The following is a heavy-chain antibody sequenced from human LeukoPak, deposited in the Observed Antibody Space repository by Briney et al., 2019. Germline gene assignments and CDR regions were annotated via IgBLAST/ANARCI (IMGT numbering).Heavy chain of an antibody. V-gene: IGHV3-30*02. J-gene: IGHJ4*02. D-gene: IGHD3-3*01. Sequence: GGSLRLSCAASGFTFGDYGMHCVRQAPDKGLVWVAFIRYDGTNKYYADSVRGRFTISRDNSKNTLYLQMSSLKTEDTAVYYCARESGIDFWGQGTLVAVSS. CDR3: ARESGIDF. CDR2: IRYDGTNK. CDR1: GFTFGDYG.